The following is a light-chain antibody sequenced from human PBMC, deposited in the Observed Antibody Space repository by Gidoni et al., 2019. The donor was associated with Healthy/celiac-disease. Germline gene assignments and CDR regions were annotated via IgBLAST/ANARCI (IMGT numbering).Light chain of an antibody. CDR1: QSISSY. J-gene: IGKJ1*01. CDR3: QQIYSTPHT. CDR2: AAS. Sequence: DIQMTQSPSSLSASGGDRVTITCRASQSISSYLNWYQQKPGKAPKLLIYAASSLQSGFPSRFSGSGSVTDFTLSISSLQPEYFSTYYCQQIYSTPHTFGQGTKVEIK. V-gene: IGKV1-39*01.